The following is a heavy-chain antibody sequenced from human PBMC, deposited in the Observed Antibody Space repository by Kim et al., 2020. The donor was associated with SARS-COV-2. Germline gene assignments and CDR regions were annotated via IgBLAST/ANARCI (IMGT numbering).Heavy chain of an antibody. Sequence: SETLSLTCTVSGGSISSYYWSWIRQPPGKGLEWIGYIYYSGSTNYNPSLKSRVTISVDTSKNQFSLKLSSVTAADTAVYYCARDRDGYNYIDYWGQGTLVTVSS. J-gene: IGHJ4*02. D-gene: IGHD5-12*01. CDR1: GGSISSYY. V-gene: IGHV4-59*01. CDR2: IYYSGST. CDR3: ARDRDGYNYIDY.